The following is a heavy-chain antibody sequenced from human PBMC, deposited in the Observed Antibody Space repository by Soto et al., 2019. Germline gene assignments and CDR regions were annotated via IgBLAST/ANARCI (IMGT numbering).Heavy chain of an antibody. CDR1: GGSISSSSYY. V-gene: IGHV4-39*01. Sequence: SETLSLTCTVSGGSISSSSYYWGWIRQPPGKGLEWIGSIYYSGSTYYNPSLKSRVTISVDTSKNQFSLKLSSVTAADTAVYYCVATRQWNQLLYYWGQGTLVTVSS. J-gene: IGHJ4*02. CDR2: IYYSGST. CDR3: VATRQWNQLLYY. D-gene: IGHD2-2*01.